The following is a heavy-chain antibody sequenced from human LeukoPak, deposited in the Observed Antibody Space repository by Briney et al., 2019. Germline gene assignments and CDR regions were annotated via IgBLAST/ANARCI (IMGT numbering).Heavy chain of an antibody. D-gene: IGHD6-13*01. CDR3: ARDQGQGQQLVHWYFDL. V-gene: IGHV4-59*01. CDR1: GDSISDYY. J-gene: IGHJ2*01. CDR2: VHYTGRT. Sequence: SETLSLTCTVSGDSISDYYWSWIRQPPGKGLEWIGYVHYTGRTDYNPSLKSRVTISIDTSKNQFSLRLSSVTAADTAVYYCARDQGQGQQLVHWYFDLWGRGTLVTVSS.